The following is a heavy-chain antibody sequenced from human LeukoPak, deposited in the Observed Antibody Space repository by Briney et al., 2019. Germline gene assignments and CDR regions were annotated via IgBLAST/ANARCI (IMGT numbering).Heavy chain of an antibody. CDR1: GFTFSSYS. J-gene: IGHJ6*02. V-gene: IGHV3-21*01. D-gene: IGHD1-26*01. CDR3: ARGSTPAYYYGMDV. Sequence: GGSLRLSCAASGFTFSSYSMNWVRQAPGKGLEWVSSISSSSSYIYYADSLKGRFTISRDNAKNSLYLQMNSLRAEDTAVYYCARGSTPAYYYGMDVWGQGTTVTVSS. CDR2: ISSSSSYI.